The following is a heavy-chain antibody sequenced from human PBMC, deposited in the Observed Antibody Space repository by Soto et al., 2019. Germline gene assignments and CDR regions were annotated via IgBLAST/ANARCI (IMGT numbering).Heavy chain of an antibody. J-gene: IGHJ6*02. CDR1: GGSISNGDYS. Sequence: QVQLQESGPGLVKSSQTLSLTCTVSGGSISNGDYSWTWIRQLPGRGLEWIGNVSYRGGAHYNPSLQSRFTISLDTCKLHFPMKLRSVTAAETAMDSCARGGTEHSSAHIYGFDVWGQGTTVIVSS. V-gene: IGHV4-31*03. D-gene: IGHD6-25*01. CDR3: ARGGTEHSSAHIYGFDV. CDR2: VSYRGGA.